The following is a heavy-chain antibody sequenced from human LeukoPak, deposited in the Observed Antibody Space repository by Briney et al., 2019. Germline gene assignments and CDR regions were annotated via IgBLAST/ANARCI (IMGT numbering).Heavy chain of an antibody. CDR1: GYTFTGYY. J-gene: IGHJ5*02. CDR2: INPNSGGT. Sequence: ASVKVSCKASGYTFTGYYMHWVRQAPGQGLEWMGWINPNSGGTSYAQKFQGRVTMTRDTSISTAYMELSRLRSDDTAVYYCVGVEESIVVVPAAISWFDPWGQGTLVTVSS. D-gene: IGHD2-2*01. V-gene: IGHV1-2*02. CDR3: VGVEESIVVVPAAISWFDP.